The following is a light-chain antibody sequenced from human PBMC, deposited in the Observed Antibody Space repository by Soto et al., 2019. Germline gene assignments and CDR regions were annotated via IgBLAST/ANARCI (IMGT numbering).Light chain of an antibody. J-gene: IGKJ2*01. V-gene: IGKV1-8*01. CDR3: QQYYSSPYT. CDR1: QGISSY. Sequence: AIRMTQSPSSLSASTGDRVTITCRASQGISSYLAWYQQKTGKAPKLLTYAASTLQSGVPSRFSGSVSGTDFTLTISCLQSEDFATYYCQQYYSSPYTFGQGTKLEIK. CDR2: AAS.